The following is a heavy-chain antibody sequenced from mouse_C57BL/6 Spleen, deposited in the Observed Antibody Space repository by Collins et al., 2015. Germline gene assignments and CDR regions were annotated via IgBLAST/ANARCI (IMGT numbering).Heavy chain of an antibody. D-gene: IGHD1-1*01. V-gene: IGHV1-64*01. CDR3: AREGIYYGSRDYYYVMDY. Sequence: QVQLQQPGAELVKPGASVKLSCKASGYTFTSYWMHWVKQRPGQGLEWIGMIHPNSGSTNYNEKFKSKATLTVDKSSSTAYMQLSSLTSEDSAVYYCAREGIYYGSRDYYYVMDYWGQGTSVTVSS. J-gene: IGHJ4*01. CDR1: GYTFTSYW. CDR2: IHPNSGST.